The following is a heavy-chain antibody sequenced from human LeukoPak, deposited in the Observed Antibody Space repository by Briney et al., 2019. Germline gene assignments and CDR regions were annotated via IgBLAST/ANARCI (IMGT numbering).Heavy chain of an antibody. V-gene: IGHV4-59*01. CDR1: GGSISSYY. CDR3: ARGSYDSSGPFDY. CDR2: IYYSGST. Sequence: SETLSLTCTVSGGSISSYYWSWIRQPPGKGLEWIGYIYYSGSTNYNPSLKSRVTISVDTSKNQFSLKLSSVTAADTAVYYCARGSYDSSGPFDYWDQGTLVTVSS. J-gene: IGHJ4*02. D-gene: IGHD3-22*01.